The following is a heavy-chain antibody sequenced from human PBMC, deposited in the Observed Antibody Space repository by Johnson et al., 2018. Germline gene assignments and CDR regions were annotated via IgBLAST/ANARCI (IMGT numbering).Heavy chain of an antibody. J-gene: IGHJ3*02. D-gene: IGHD3-22*01. CDR3: IRDRGYYYDSSGRDAFDS. CDR2: IRSKAYGGTT. V-gene: IGHV3-49*03. Sequence: EVQLVESGGGLVQPGRSLRLSCTASGFTFGDYAMSWFRQAPGKGLEWVGFIRSKAYGGTTEYAASVKGRFTISRDDSKSIAYLQMNSLKTEDTAVYYCIRDRGYYYDSSGRDAFDSWGQGTMVTVSS. CDR1: GFTFGDYA.